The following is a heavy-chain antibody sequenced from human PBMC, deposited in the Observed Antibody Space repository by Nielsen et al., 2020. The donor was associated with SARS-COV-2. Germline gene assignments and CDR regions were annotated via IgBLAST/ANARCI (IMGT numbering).Heavy chain of an antibody. J-gene: IGHJ6*02. CDR3: ARADGYSYGYYYYGMDV. CDR1: GYTFAIYG. D-gene: IGHD5-18*01. Sequence: ASVKVSCKASGYTFAIYGISWVRQAPGQGLEWMGWISPYNGNTNYAQKLQGRVTMTTDTSTTTAYMELRSLRSDDTAVYYCARADGYSYGYYYYGMDVWGQGTTVTVSS. CDR2: ISPYNGNT. V-gene: IGHV1-18*01.